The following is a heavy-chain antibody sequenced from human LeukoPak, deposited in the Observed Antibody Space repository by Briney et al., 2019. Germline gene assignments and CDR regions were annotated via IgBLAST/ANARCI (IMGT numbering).Heavy chain of an antibody. Sequence: GRSLRLSCAASGFTFNTFGMHWVREAPGKGLEWVAVISSDGSNKYYADSVKGRFTISRDNSKDTLYLQMSSLTIEDTAVYYCRAATKYLDYYYDYWGQGTLVTVSS. D-gene: IGHD3-22*01. J-gene: IGHJ4*02. CDR1: GFTFNTFG. CDR3: RAATKYLDYYYDY. V-gene: IGHV3-30*03. CDR2: ISSDGSNK.